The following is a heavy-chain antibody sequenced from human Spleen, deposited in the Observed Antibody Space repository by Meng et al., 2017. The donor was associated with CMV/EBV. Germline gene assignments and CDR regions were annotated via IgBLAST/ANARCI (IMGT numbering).Heavy chain of an antibody. Sequence: ASVKVSCKASGYTFTDHYMHWVRQAPGQGLEWMGWISADNGNTYYARNLRGRVSMTTDTSTSTAYMELDSLSSDDTAVYYCARYAAVTQDWFDPWGQGTLVTVSS. J-gene: IGHJ5*02. CDR2: ISADNGNT. V-gene: IGHV1-18*04. CDR1: GYTFTDHY. CDR3: ARYAAVTQDWFDP. D-gene: IGHD4-23*01.